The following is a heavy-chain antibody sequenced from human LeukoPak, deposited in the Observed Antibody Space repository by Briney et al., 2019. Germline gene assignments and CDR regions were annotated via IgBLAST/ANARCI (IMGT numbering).Heavy chain of an antibody. V-gene: IGHV3-30*03. D-gene: IGHD2-21*02. CDR1: GFTFSSYG. J-gene: IGHJ4*02. CDR2: ISYDGSNK. Sequence: GGSLRLSCAASGFTFSSYGMHWVRQAPGKGLEWVAVISYDGSNKYYADSVKGRFTISRDNSKNTLYLQMNSLRAEDTAVYYGAVVTASFDYWGQGTLVTVSS. CDR3: AVVTASFDY.